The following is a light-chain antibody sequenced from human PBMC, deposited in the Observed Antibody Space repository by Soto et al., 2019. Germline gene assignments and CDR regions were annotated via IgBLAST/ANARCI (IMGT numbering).Light chain of an antibody. Sequence: ERVMTQSPATLSVSLGERATLSCRASQGVSTNLAWYQQKPGQAPRLLIYAASTRAPGIPARFSGSGSGTDFTLTISSLQSEDFAVYSCQQYNNWPTTFGQGTKVQIK. CDR2: AAS. CDR1: QGVSTN. J-gene: IGKJ1*01. V-gene: IGKV3-15*01. CDR3: QQYNNWPTT.